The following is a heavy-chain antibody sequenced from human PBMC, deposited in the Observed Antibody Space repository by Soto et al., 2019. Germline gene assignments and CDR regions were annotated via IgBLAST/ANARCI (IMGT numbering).Heavy chain of an antibody. Sequence: QVQLQESGPGLVKPSGTLSLTCAVSGGSISSSNWWSWVRQPPGKGLEWIGEIYHSGSTNYNPSLKSRVTISVDKSKNQFSLKLSSVTAADTAVYYCAINNKQQLAHYYYYGMDVWGQGTTVTVSS. D-gene: IGHD6-13*01. CDR1: GGSISSSNW. CDR2: IYHSGST. J-gene: IGHJ6*02. V-gene: IGHV4-4*02. CDR3: AINNKQQLAHYYYYGMDV.